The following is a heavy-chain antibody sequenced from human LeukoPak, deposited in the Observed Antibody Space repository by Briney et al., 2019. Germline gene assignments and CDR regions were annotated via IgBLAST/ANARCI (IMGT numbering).Heavy chain of an antibody. CDR1: GYTFTSYG. Sequence: ASVKVSCKASGYTFTSYGISWVRQAPGQGLEWMGWISAYNGNTNYAQKLQGRVTMTTDTSTSTAYVELRSLRSDDTAVYYCARDPHIVVVPAAIRYYYYGMDVWGQGTTVTVSS. V-gene: IGHV1-18*01. J-gene: IGHJ6*02. D-gene: IGHD2-2*01. CDR2: ISAYNGNT. CDR3: ARDPHIVVVPAAIRYYYYGMDV.